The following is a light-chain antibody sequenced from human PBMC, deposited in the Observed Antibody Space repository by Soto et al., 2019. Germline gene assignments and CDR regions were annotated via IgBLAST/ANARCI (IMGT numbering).Light chain of an antibody. CDR2: AAS. Sequence: AIRMTQSPSSFSASTGDRVTITCRARQGISSYLAWYQQKPGKAPKLLIYAASTLQSGVPSRFSGSGSGTDFTLTISCLQSEDFATYYCQQYYSYPHTFGPGTKVDIK. V-gene: IGKV1-8*01. J-gene: IGKJ3*01. CDR3: QQYYSYPHT. CDR1: QGISSY.